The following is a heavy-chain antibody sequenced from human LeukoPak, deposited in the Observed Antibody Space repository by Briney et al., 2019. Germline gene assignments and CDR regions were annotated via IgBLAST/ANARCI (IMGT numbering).Heavy chain of an antibody. CDR1: GGSISSSSYY. J-gene: IGHJ4*02. CDR3: ARVALFGKYPYYYEPPRNQPGVD. V-gene: IGHV4-39*01. Sequence: SETLSLTCTVSGGSISSSSYYWGWIRQPPGRGLEWIGSIYYSGSTYYNPSLKSRVTISVDTSKNQFSLKLSSVTAADTAVYYCARVALFGKYPYYYEPPRNQPGVDWGQGTLVTVSS. CDR2: IYYSGST. D-gene: IGHD3-22*01.